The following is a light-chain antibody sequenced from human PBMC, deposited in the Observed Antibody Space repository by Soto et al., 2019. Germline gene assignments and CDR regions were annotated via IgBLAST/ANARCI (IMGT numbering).Light chain of an antibody. Sequence: AIRMTQSPSSFSASTGDRVTITCRASQGISSYLAWYQQKPGKAPKLLIYAASTLQSGVPSRFSGSGSGTDFTLTISCLQSEDFATYYCQQYYSYPLTFGQGTDWRL. CDR1: QGISSY. J-gene: IGKJ5*01. CDR3: QQYYSYPLT. CDR2: AAS. V-gene: IGKV1-8*01.